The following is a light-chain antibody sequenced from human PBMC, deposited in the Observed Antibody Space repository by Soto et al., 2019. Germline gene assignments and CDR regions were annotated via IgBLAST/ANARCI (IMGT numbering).Light chain of an antibody. V-gene: IGLV1-40*01. Sequence: QSVLTQPPLVSGAPGQRVTISCTGSSSNFGAGYEVHWYKQLPGAAPTLVIFNNLNRPSGVPERFSGSKSGTSASLVISGLQAEDEADYYCQSFDSSLRVYVFGSGTKLTVL. CDR3: QSFDSSLRVYV. CDR2: NNL. CDR1: SSNFGAGYE. J-gene: IGLJ1*01.